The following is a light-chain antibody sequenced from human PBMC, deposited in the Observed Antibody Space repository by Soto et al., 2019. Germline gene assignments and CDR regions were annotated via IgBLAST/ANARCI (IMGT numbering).Light chain of an antibody. V-gene: IGLV3-21*04. Sequence: SYELTQPPSVSVAPGKKARITCGGNNIGSKSVHWYQQKPGQAPVLVIYYDSDRPSGIPERFSGSNSGNTATLTISRVEAGDEADYYCQVWDSSSDHAVFGGSTQRTVL. CDR3: QVWDSSSDHAV. CDR1: NIGSKS. CDR2: YDS. J-gene: IGLJ7*01.